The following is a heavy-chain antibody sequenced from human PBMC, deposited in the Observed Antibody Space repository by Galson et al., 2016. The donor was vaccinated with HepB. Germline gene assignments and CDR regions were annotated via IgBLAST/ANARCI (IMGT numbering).Heavy chain of an antibody. J-gene: IGHJ4*02. Sequence: SLRLSCAASGFTFSIYTISWVRQAPGRGLEWLSAITAGGGTTYYADAAKGRFTIARDNSKNTVYLQMNSLTAEDTAVYYCARTWYYGSASTFDLWGQGTLVSVSS. CDR1: GFTFSIYT. CDR3: ARTWYYGSASTFDL. D-gene: IGHD3-10*01. CDR2: ITAGGGTT. V-gene: IGHV3-23*01.